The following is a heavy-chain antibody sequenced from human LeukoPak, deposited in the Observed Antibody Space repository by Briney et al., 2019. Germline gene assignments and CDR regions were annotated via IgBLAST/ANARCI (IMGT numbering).Heavy chain of an antibody. V-gene: IGHV3-49*04. CDR1: GFTFGDYA. D-gene: IGHD3-10*01. J-gene: IGHJ4*02. Sequence: PGRSLRLSCTASGFTFGDYAMSWVRQAPGKGLEWVGFIRSKAYGGTTEYAASVKGRFTISGDDSKSIAYLQMNSLKTEDTAVYYCTRDYGSGSPPGNWGQGTLVTVSS. CDR2: IRSKAYGGTT. CDR3: TRDYGSGSPPGN.